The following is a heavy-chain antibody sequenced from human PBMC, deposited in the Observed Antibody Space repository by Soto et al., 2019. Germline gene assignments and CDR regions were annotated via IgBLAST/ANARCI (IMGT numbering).Heavy chain of an antibody. CDR3: ARRYGWLYFDY. D-gene: IGHD6-19*01. CDR1: GASISSSNYF. V-gene: IGHV4-39*01. Sequence: QLQLQESGPGLVKPWETLSLTCTVSGASISSSNYFWGWIRQPPGKGLEWIGTIFYSGSTYYNPSLKSLVTIAVDTSKNRFSLKLTSVTAADTALEYCARRYGWLYFDYWGQGSMVSVSS. J-gene: IGHJ4*02. CDR2: IFYSGST.